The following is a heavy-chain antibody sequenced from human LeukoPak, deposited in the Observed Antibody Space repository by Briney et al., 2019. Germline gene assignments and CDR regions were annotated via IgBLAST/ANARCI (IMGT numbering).Heavy chain of an antibody. CDR2: INPSGGRT. J-gene: IGHJ6*03. V-gene: IGHV1-46*01. Sequence: ASVKASCKASGYTFTSYHIHWVRQAPGQGLEWMGIINPSGGRTSYAQKFQGRVTMTRDMSTSTVYMELSSLRSEDTAVYYCARAPGEGGYDSEYMDVWGKGTTVTVSS. D-gene: IGHD5-12*01. CDR1: GYTFTSYH. CDR3: ARAPGEGGYDSEYMDV.